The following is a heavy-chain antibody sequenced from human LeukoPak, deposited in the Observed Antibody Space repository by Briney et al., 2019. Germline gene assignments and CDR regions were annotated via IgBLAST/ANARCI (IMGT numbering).Heavy chain of an antibody. Sequence: PSETLSLTCTVSGGSISNGAYYWTWIRQHPGKGLEWIGFIYHSGSTYYNPSLKSRATISVDTSKNRFSLKLSSVTAADTAVYYCARAGVDTAFLDYWGQGTLVTVSS. D-gene: IGHD5-18*01. V-gene: IGHV4-31*03. CDR2: IYHSGST. J-gene: IGHJ4*02. CDR1: GGSISNGAYY. CDR3: ARAGVDTAFLDY.